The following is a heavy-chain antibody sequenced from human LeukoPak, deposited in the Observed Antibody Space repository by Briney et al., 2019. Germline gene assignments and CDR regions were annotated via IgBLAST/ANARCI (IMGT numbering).Heavy chain of an antibody. CDR1: GFTFSSYW. CDR2: INSDGSTT. Sequence: GGSLRLSCAASGFTFSSYWMYWVRQAPGKGLVWVSRINSDGSTTSHADSVKGRFTISRDNAKNTLYLQMNSLRAEDTAVYYCAARGYCSSTSCLLEHWGQGTLVTVSS. J-gene: IGHJ5*02. D-gene: IGHD2-2*01. CDR3: AARGYCSSTSCLLEH. V-gene: IGHV3-74*01.